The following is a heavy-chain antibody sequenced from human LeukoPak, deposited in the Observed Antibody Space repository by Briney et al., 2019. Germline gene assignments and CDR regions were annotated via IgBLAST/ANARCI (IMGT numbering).Heavy chain of an antibody. CDR3: ARDQGGRNYGSGSYYKNWFDP. CDR1: GGSISSYY. D-gene: IGHD3-10*01. Sequence: SETLSLTCTVSGGSISSYYWSWIRQPGGKGLEWIGHIYTSGSTNYNPSLKSRVTMSVDTSKNQFSLKLSSVTAADTAVYYCARDQGGRNYGSGSYYKNWFDPWGQGTLVTVSS. J-gene: IGHJ5*02. V-gene: IGHV4-4*07. CDR2: IYTSGST.